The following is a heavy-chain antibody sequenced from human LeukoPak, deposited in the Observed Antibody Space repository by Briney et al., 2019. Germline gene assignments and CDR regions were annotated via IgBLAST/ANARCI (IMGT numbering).Heavy chain of an antibody. V-gene: IGHV3-53*01. CDR2: IYSGGST. D-gene: IGHD3-10*01. Sequence: GGSLRLSCAASGFTVSGNYMSWVRQAPGKGLEWVSVIYSGGSTYYADSVKGRFTISRDNSKNTLYLQMNSLRAEDTAVYYCARSGGITMVRGVTLPGGFDYWGQGTLVTVSS. CDR3: ARSGGITMVRGVTLPGGFDY. CDR1: GFTVSGNY. J-gene: IGHJ4*02.